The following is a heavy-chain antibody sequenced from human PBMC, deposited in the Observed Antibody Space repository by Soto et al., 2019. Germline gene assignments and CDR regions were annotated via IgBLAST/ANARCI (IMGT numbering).Heavy chain of an antibody. Sequence: GASVKVSCKASGGTFSSYTISWVRQAPGQGLEWMGRIIPILGIANYAQKFQGRVTITADKSTSTAYMELSSLRSEDTAVYYCARGLSAMPYNWFDPWGQGTLVTVSS. D-gene: IGHD2-2*01. CDR3: ARGLSAMPYNWFDP. V-gene: IGHV1-69*02. CDR2: IIPILGIA. J-gene: IGHJ5*02. CDR1: GGTFSSYT.